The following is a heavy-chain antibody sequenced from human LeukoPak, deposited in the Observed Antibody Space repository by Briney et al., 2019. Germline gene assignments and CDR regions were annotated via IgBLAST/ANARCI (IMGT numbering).Heavy chain of an antibody. J-gene: IGHJ4*02. D-gene: IGHD3-3*01. CDR1: GFTFSRHW. CDR3: ARDQYDTWSRRGNFDS. Sequence: PGGSLRLSCAASGFTFSRHWMTWVRQAPGKGLEWVANIKHDGSEKNYVDSVKGRFTISRDNAKNSLDLQMNSLRAEDTAVFYCARDQYDTWSRRGNFDSWGQGTLVIVSS. V-gene: IGHV3-7*03. CDR2: IKHDGSEK.